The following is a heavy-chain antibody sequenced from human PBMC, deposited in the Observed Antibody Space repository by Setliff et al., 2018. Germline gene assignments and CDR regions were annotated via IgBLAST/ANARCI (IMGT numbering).Heavy chain of an antibody. V-gene: IGHV3-7*01. CDR2: ITHDGSKT. CDR1: GFTFSSYA. J-gene: IGHJ6*02. Sequence: PGGSLRLSWAASGFTFSSYAMHWVRQAPGKGLEWVASITHDGSKTYILDSVKGRFTISRDNTKNSLYLQMNSLRGEDTAVYHCTRDQDYYGMDVWGQGTTVTVSS. CDR3: TRDQDYYGMDV.